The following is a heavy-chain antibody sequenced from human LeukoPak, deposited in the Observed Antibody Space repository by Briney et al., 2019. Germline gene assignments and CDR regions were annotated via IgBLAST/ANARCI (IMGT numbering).Heavy chain of an antibody. D-gene: IGHD2-15*01. J-gene: IGHJ6*04. CDR1: GGSISSYF. V-gene: IGHV4-59*01. CDR2: IYYSGST. CDR3: ARDGDCSRGSCYFPRYGMDV. Sequence: PSETLSLTCTVSGGSISSYFWSWIRQPPGKGLEWIGYIYYSGSTNYNPSLKSRVTISLDTSKNQLSLKLCSVTAADTAVYYCARDGDCSRGSCYFPRYGMDVWGKGATVTVSS.